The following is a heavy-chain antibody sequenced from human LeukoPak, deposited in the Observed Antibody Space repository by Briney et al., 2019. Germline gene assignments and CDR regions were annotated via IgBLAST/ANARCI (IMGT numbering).Heavy chain of an antibody. CDR3: ARDGYDIVGATLVDY. CDR2: ISAYNGNT. J-gene: IGHJ4*02. D-gene: IGHD1-26*01. V-gene: IGHV1-18*01. CDR1: GYTFTSYG. Sequence: ASVRVSCKASGYTFTSYGTSWVRQAPGQGLEWMGWISAYNGNTNYAQKLQGRVTMTTDTSTSTAYMELRSLRSDDTAVYYCARDGYDIVGATLVDYWGQGTLVTVSS.